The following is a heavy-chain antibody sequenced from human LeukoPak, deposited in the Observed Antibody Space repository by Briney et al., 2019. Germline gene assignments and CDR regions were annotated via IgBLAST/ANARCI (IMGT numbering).Heavy chain of an antibody. CDR3: ARGPKSKRFLWFGEKTYYFDY. D-gene: IGHD3-10*01. J-gene: IGHJ4*02. Sequence: SETLSLTCAVYGGSFSGYYWSWIRQPPGKGLEWIGEINHSGSTNDNPSLKRRVTISVDTSKNQFSLKLSSVTAADTAAYYCARGPKSKRFLWFGEKTYYFDYWGQGTLVTVSS. CDR1: GGSFSGYY. CDR2: INHSGST. V-gene: IGHV4-34*01.